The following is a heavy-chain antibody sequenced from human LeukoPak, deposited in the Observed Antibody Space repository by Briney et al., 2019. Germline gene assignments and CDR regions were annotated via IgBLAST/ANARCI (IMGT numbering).Heavy chain of an antibody. CDR2: ISSSSSYI. V-gene: IGHV3-21*04. CDR3: AKGDGSGSYYEFDY. J-gene: IGHJ4*02. CDR1: GFTFSSYG. Sequence: GGTLRLSCAASGFTFSSYGMSWVRQAPGKGLEWVSSISSSSSYIYYADSVKGRFTISRDNAKNSLYLQMNSLRAEDTALYYCAKGDGSGSYYEFDYWGQGTLVTVSS. D-gene: IGHD3-10*01.